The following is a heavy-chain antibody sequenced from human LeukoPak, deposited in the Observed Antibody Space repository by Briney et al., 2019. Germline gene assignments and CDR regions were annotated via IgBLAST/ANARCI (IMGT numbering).Heavy chain of an antibody. CDR3: AKRRGLELLYYYYMDV. CDR1: GFTFSSYA. J-gene: IGHJ6*03. V-gene: IGHV3-23*01. Sequence: GGSLRLSCAASGFTFSSYAMSWVRQAPGKGLEWVSSISGSGGSTYYADSVKGRFAISRDNSNNTLYLQMNSLRAEDTAVYYCAKRRGLELLYYYYMDVWGKGTTVTVSS. CDR2: ISGSGGST. D-gene: IGHD1-7*01.